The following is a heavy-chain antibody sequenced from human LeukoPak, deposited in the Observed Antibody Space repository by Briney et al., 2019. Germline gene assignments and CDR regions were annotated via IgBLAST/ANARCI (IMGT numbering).Heavy chain of an antibody. Sequence: SVKVSCKASGGTFSSYAISWVRQAPGQGLEWMGGMIPIFGTANYAQKFQGRVTITADESTSTAYMELSSLRSEDTAVYYCARGNYDILTGPRRTDAFDIWGQGTKVTVSS. CDR1: GGTFSSYA. D-gene: IGHD3-9*01. CDR2: MIPIFGTA. V-gene: IGHV1-69*01. CDR3: ARGNYDILTGPRRTDAFDI. J-gene: IGHJ3*02.